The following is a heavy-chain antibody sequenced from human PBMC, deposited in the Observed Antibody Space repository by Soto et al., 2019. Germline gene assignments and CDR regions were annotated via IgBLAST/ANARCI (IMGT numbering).Heavy chain of an antibody. Sequence: QLQLQESGPGLVKPSETLSLTCTVSGDSISTRSNYWGWIRQPPGKGLEWIGSIYYSGGTYYNPSLKSRVTISVDTSKNQFSLRLSSVTAADTAVYYCAREGPPIRAHNPPEYFQSWGQGTLVTVSS. J-gene: IGHJ1*01. CDR2: IYYSGGT. V-gene: IGHV4-39*02. CDR3: AREGPPIRAHNPPEYFQS. D-gene: IGHD1-1*01. CDR1: GDSISTRSNY.